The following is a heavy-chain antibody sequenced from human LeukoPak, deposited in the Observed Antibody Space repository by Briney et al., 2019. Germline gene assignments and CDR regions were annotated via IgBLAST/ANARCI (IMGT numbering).Heavy chain of an antibody. D-gene: IGHD3-3*01. CDR1: GYTFTGYY. CDR2: INPNGGGT. Sequence: GASVKVSCKASGYTFTGYYMHWVRQAPGQGLEWMGWINPNGGGTNYAQKFQGRVTMTRDTSISTAYMELSRLRSDDTAVYYCAVILEWLLEGYYWGQGTLVTVSS. CDR3: AVILEWLLEGYY. J-gene: IGHJ4*02. V-gene: IGHV1-2*02.